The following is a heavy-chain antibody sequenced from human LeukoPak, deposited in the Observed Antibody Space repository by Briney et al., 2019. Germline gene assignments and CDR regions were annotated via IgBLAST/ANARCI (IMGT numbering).Heavy chain of an antibody. CDR2: FHNSGTS. Sequence: SETLSLTCTVSDDSISDYYRGWIRQPPGKGLEWIGYFHNSGTSTYNPSLKSRVTISADTSKNQFSLKLSSVTAADTAVYYCARGYYDSSGYSDFDYWGQGTLVTVSS. D-gene: IGHD3-22*01. V-gene: IGHV4-59*12. CDR1: DDSISDYY. CDR3: ARGYYDSSGYSDFDY. J-gene: IGHJ4*02.